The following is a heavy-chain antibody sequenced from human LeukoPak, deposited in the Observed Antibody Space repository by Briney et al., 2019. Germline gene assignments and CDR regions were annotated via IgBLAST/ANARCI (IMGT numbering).Heavy chain of an antibody. CDR2: ISGSGGST. D-gene: IGHD3-3*01. J-gene: IGHJ4*02. CDR1: GFTFSSYA. V-gene: IGHV3-23*01. Sequence: GGSLRLSCAASGFTFSSYAMSWVRQAPGKGLEWVSAISGSGGSTYYADSVKGRFTISRDNSKNTLYLQMNSLRAEDTAVYYCAKGTDFWSGYSAIDYWGQGTLVTVSS. CDR3: AKGTDFWSGYSAIDY.